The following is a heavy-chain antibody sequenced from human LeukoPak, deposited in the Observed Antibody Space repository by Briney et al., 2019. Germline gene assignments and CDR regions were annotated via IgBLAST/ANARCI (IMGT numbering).Heavy chain of an antibody. CDR2: IIPILGIA. D-gene: IGHD1-26*01. V-gene: IGHV1-69*04. CDR3: ARDRVGANNWFDP. J-gene: IGHJ5*02. CDR1: GGTFSSYA. Sequence: GSSVKVSCKASGGTFSSYAISWVRQAPGQGLECMGRIIPILGIANYAQKFQGRVTITADKSTSTAYMELSSLRSEDTAVYYCARDRVGANNWFDPWGQGTLVTVSS.